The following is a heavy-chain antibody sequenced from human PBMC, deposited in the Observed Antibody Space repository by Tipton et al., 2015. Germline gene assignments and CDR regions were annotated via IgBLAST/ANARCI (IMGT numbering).Heavy chain of an antibody. J-gene: IGHJ4*02. CDR2: IYHRGDT. D-gene: IGHD3-9*01. CDR1: GYSIRSGYY. V-gene: IGHV4-38-2*01. Sequence: TLSLTCAVSGYSIRSGYYWGWIRQPPGKGLEWIGSIYHRGDTNYNTSLKSRVTMSRDTSKNQFSLKLPSVTAAATAVYYCACQDYDSLTRDYQTVDYWCQGTLVTVSS. CDR3: ACQDYDSLTRDYQTVDY.